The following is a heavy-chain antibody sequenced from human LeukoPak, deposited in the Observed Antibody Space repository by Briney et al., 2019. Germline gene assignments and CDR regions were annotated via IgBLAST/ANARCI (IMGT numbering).Heavy chain of an antibody. CDR1: GFIFSNFG. V-gene: IGHV3-30*18. D-gene: IGHD5-12*01. J-gene: IGHJ3*02. CDR2: ISYDGRNK. Sequence: PGGSLRLSCVGSGFIFSNFGIHWVRQAPGKELEWVALISYDGRNKEFAESVKGRFTISRDNFKSTVYLQMNTLRPEDTAVYYCAKGYSGYDYAFDIWGQGTRVTVSS. CDR3: AKGYSGYDYAFDI.